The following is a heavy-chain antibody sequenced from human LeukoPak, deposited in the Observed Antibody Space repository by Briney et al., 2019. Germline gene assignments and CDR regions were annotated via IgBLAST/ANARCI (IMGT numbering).Heavy chain of an antibody. D-gene: IGHD3-9*01. J-gene: IGHJ3*01. Sequence: PSETLSLTCTVSGGSISSYYWSWIRQPPWKGLEWIGYIYYSGSTNYNPSLKSRVTMSVDTSKNQFSLKLSSVTAADTAVYCCASGILTGYYSVDVWGQGTMVTVSS. CDR2: IYYSGST. V-gene: IGHV4-59*01. CDR3: ASGILTGYYSVDV. CDR1: GGSISSYY.